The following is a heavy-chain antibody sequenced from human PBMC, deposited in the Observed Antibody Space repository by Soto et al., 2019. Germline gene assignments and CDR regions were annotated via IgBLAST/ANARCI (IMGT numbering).Heavy chain of an antibody. CDR2: ISGSGGST. J-gene: IGHJ5*02. CDR3: AKARERYSSGWSEWFDP. Sequence: GGSLRLSCAASGFTFSSYAMSWVRQAPGKGLEWVSAISGSGGSTYYADSVKGRFTISRDNSKNTLYLQMNSLRAEDTAVYYCAKARERYSSGWSEWFDPWGQGTLVTVSS. CDR1: GFTFSSYA. D-gene: IGHD6-19*01. V-gene: IGHV3-23*01.